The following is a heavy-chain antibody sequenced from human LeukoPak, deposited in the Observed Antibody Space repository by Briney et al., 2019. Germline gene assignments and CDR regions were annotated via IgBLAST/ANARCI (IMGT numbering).Heavy chain of an antibody. D-gene: IGHD3-3*01. CDR2: ISYDGSNK. J-gene: IGHJ5*02. Sequence: GGSLRLSCAASGFTFSSYAMHWVRQAPGKGLEWVAVISYDGSNKYYADSVKGRFTISRDNSKNTLYLQMNSLRAEDTAVYYCARGFYDFWSGGNNWFDPWGQGTLVTVSS. CDR3: ARGFYDFWSGGNNWFDP. CDR1: GFTFSSYA. V-gene: IGHV3-30*04.